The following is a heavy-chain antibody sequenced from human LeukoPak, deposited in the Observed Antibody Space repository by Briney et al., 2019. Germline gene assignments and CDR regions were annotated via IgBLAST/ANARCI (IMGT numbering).Heavy chain of an antibody. Sequence: PSETLSLTRAVYGGSFSGYYWSWIRQPPGKGLEWIGEINHSGSTNYNPSLKSRVTISVDTSKNQFSLKLSSVTAADTAVYYCARGRVGATTSPYFDYWGQGTLVTVSS. D-gene: IGHD1-26*01. CDR1: GGSFSGYY. CDR2: INHSGST. CDR3: ARGRVGATTSPYFDY. J-gene: IGHJ4*02. V-gene: IGHV4-34*01.